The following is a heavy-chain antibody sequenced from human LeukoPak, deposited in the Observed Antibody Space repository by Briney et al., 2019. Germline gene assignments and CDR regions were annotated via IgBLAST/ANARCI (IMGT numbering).Heavy chain of an antibody. CDR1: GGSFSGYY. CDR2: INHSGST. J-gene: IGHJ5*02. D-gene: IGHD5-18*01. CDR3: APRGDIEHSYGYGKWFDP. Sequence: SETLSLTCAVYGGSFSGYYWSWIRQPPGKGLEWIGEINHSGSTNYNASLKSRVTVSVDSSKNQFSLRLSSVTAADTAVYYCAPRGDIEHSYGYGKWFDPWGQGTRVTVSS. V-gene: IGHV4-34*01.